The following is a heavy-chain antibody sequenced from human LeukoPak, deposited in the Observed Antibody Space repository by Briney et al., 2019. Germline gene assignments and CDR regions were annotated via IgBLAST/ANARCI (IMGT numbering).Heavy chain of an antibody. V-gene: IGHV1-8*01. CDR3: ASSYSVTYYYYYGMDV. J-gene: IGHJ6*02. Sequence: ASVKVSCKASGYTFTSYDINWVRQATGQGLEWMGWMNPNSGNTGYAQKFQGRVTMTRNTSTSTAYMELSSLRSEDTAVYYCASSYSVTYYYYYGMDVWGQGTTVTVSS. CDR1: GYTFTSYD. D-gene: IGHD1-26*01. CDR2: MNPNSGNT.